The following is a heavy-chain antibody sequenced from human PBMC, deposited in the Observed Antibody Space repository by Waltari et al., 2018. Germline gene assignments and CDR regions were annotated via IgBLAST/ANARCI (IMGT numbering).Heavy chain of an antibody. CDR2: INHSGST. V-gene: IGHV4-39*07. J-gene: IGHJ2*01. Sequence: QLQLQESGPGLVKPSETLSLTCTVSGGSISSSSYYWGWIRQPPVKGLEWIGEINHSGSTNYNPSLKGRVTISVDTSKNQFSLKLSSVTAADTAVYYCARRPIAAAGNRRYTSYWYFDLWGRGTLVTVSS. CDR1: GGSISSSSYY. D-gene: IGHD6-13*01. CDR3: ARRPIAAAGNRRYTSYWYFDL.